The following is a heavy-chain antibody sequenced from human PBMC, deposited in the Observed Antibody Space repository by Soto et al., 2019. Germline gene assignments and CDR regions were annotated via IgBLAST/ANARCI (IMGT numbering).Heavy chain of an antibody. Sequence: GGSLRLSCAASGFIFSNYAMSWVRQAPGKGLEWVAAISGSGYVTYYADSVKGRFSISRDNSKNTLYLQMSGLRVEDTAIYYCAGLFKVLVSYFGMEVWGQGTTVTDSS. J-gene: IGHJ6*02. CDR2: ISGSGYVT. V-gene: IGHV3-23*01. CDR1: GFIFSNYA. CDR3: AGLFKVLVSYFGMEV. D-gene: IGHD6-13*01.